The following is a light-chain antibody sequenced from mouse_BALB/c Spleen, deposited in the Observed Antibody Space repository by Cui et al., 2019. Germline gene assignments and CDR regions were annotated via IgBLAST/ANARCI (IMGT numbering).Light chain of an antibody. CDR2: HGT. V-gene: IGKV14-100*01. CDR1: QGISSN. J-gene: IGKJ5*01. Sequence: DILMTQSPSSISVSLGDTVSITCHASQGISSNIGWLQQKPGKSFKGLIYHGTNLEDGVPSRFSGSGSGADYSLTISSLESEDFADYYCVQYAQFPPTFGAGTKLELK. CDR3: VQYAQFPPT.